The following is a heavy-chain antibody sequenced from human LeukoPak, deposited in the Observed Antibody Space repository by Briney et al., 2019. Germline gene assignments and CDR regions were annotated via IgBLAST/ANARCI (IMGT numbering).Heavy chain of an antibody. D-gene: IGHD5-12*01. V-gene: IGHV1-69*04. CDR3: ARQENSGYDPRPFDY. Sequence: SVKVSCKASGGTFSSYAISWVRQAPGQGVEWMGRIIPILGIANYAQKFQGRVTITADKSTSTAYMELSSLRSEDTAVYYCARQENSGYDPRPFDYWGQGTLVTVSS. CDR1: GGTFSSYA. J-gene: IGHJ4*02. CDR2: IIPILGIA.